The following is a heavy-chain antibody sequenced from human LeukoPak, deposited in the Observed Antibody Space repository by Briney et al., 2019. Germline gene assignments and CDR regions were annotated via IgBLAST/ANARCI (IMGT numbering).Heavy chain of an antibody. CDR3: ASGSANWYNYMDV. CDR1: GYTFTNYG. J-gene: IGHJ6*03. CDR2: ISAYNGNT. V-gene: IGHV1-18*01. Sequence: ASVKLSCKASGYTFTNYGISWVRQAPGQGLEWMGWISAYNGNTNYAQKLQGRVTMTTDTSTSTAYMELRSLGADDTAVYYCASGSANWYNYMDVWGKGTTVTVSS.